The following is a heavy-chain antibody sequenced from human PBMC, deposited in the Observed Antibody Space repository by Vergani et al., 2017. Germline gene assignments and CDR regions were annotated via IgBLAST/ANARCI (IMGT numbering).Heavy chain of an antibody. CDR3: VKEKIDVCSYFFDS. CDR1: GFTFTAHG. CDR2: ISGQNFRT. D-gene: IGHD2/OR15-2a*01. Sequence: EVQLLESGGGSAQPGESLRLSCVASGFTFTAHGLNWVRQAPGKGLEWVSGISGQNFRTNYADSVKGRFSISRDNSKNTVFLQMHSLRAEDTAIYYCVKEKIDVCSYFFDSWGHGILVTVSS. V-gene: IGHV3-23*01. J-gene: IGHJ4*03.